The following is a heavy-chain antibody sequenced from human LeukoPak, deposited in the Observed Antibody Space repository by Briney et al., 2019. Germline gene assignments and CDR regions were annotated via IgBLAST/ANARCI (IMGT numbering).Heavy chain of an antibody. CDR3: ASPTTMTTAIEY. J-gene: IGHJ4*02. Sequence: NPSETLSLTCTVSGGSISSSSYYWGWIRQPPGKGLEWIGSIYYSGSTYYNPSLKSRVTISVDTSKNQFSLKLGSVTAADTAVYYCASPTTMTTAIEYWGQGTLVTVSS. D-gene: IGHD4-17*01. CDR2: IYYSGST. V-gene: IGHV4-39*01. CDR1: GGSISSSSYY.